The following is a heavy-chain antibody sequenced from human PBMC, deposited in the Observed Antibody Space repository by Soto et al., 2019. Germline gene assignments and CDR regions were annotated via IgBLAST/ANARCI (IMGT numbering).Heavy chain of an antibody. CDR1: GRTFNINSDF. CDR2: IDNGVNT. V-gene: IGHV4-39*01. Sequence: SETLSLTCTVSGRTFNINSDFWYLAWIRQPPGNGLDWIGSIDNGVNTHYNAPLKSRVTISANTTNNQFSLSLNAVTAAETAVYYCVKRSLLMARTWRQGSQVTVSS. D-gene: IGHD1-26*01. J-gene: IGHJ4*02. CDR3: VKRSLLMART.